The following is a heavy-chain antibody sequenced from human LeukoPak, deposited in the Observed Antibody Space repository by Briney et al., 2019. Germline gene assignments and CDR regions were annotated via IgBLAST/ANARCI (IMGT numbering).Heavy chain of an antibody. Sequence: ASVKVSCKASGYTFTSYYMHWVRQAPGQGLEWMGIINPSGGSTSYAQKFQGRVTMTRDTSTSTVYMELSSLRPEDTAVYYCARDSQYGDYEVYFDYWGQGTLVTVSS. CDR2: INPSGGST. CDR1: GYTFTSYY. D-gene: IGHD4-17*01. J-gene: IGHJ4*02. CDR3: ARDSQYGDYEVYFDY. V-gene: IGHV1-46*01.